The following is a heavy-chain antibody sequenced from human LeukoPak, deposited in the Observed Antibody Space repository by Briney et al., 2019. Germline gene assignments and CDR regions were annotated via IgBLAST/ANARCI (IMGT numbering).Heavy chain of an antibody. CDR2: IYYSGST. J-gene: IGHJ4*02. D-gene: IGHD3-9*01. CDR3: ARFGYDTPLDY. CDR1: GGSISSSSYY. Sequence: PSETLSLTCTDSGGSISSSSYYWGWIRQPPGKGLEWIGSIYYSGSTYYNPSLKSRVTISVDTSKNQFSLKLSSVTAADTAVYYCARFGYDTPLDYWGQGTLVTVSS. V-gene: IGHV4-39*01.